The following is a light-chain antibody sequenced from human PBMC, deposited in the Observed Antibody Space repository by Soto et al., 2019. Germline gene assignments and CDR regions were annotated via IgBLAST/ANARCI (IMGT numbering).Light chain of an antibody. CDR1: SSNIRAGYD. Sequence: QSVLTQPPSVSGAPGQRVTISCTGSSSNIRAGYDVHWYQQLPGTAPKLLIYGNSNRPSGVPDRFSGSKSGTSASLAITGLQAEDEADYYCQSYDSSLKVFGTGTKLTVL. CDR2: GNS. CDR3: QSYDSSLKV. J-gene: IGLJ1*01. V-gene: IGLV1-40*01.